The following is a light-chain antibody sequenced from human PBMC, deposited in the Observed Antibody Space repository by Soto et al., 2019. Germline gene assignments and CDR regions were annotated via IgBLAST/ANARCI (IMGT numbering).Light chain of an antibody. J-gene: IGLJ2*01. V-gene: IGLV1-44*01. Sequence: QSVLTQPPSASGTPGQRGTISCSGRSSNIGSNTVNWYQQLPGTAPKPLIYSNNQRPSGVPDRFSGSKSGTSASLAISGLQSEDEADYYCPAWDDSLNGVVFGGGTKLTVL. CDR3: PAWDDSLNGVV. CDR1: SSNIGSNT. CDR2: SNN.